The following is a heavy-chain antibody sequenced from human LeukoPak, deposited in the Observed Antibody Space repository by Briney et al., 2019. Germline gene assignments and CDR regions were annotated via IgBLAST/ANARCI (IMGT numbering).Heavy chain of an antibody. Sequence: SETLSLTCTVSGGSISSGDYYWSWIRQPPGKGLEWIGYIYYSGSTYYNPSLKSRVTISVDTSKNQFSLKLSSVTAADTAAYYCAREVIVPAFFDYWGQGTLVTVSS. J-gene: IGHJ4*02. CDR1: GGSISSGDYY. CDR3: AREVIVPAFFDY. D-gene: IGHD2-2*01. V-gene: IGHV4-30-4*01. CDR2: IYYSGST.